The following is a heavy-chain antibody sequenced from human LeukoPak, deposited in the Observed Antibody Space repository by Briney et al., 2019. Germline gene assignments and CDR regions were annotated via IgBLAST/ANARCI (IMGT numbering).Heavy chain of an antibody. J-gene: IGHJ4*02. CDR2: ISPSSSYM. CDR1: GFTFSDYT. CDR3: ARDRETSSWSDY. Sequence: GGSLRLSCAASGFTFSDYTMNWVRQAPGKGLEWVSSISPSSSYMYYADSVKGRFTISRDNTKNSLYLQMNSLRVDDTAVYYCARDRETSSWSDYWGQGTLVTVSS. D-gene: IGHD6-13*01. V-gene: IGHV3-21*01.